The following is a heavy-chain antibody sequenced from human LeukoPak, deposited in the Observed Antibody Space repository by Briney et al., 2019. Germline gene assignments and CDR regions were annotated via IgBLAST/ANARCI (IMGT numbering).Heavy chain of an antibody. D-gene: IGHD6-19*01. CDR2: ISSSSSYI. V-gene: IGHV3-21*01. CDR3: AEVAGTYY. Sequence: SGGSLRLSCAASGFTFSSYSMNWVRQAPGRGLEWVSSISSSSSYIYYADSVKGRFTISRDNAKNSLYLQMNSLRAEDTAVYYCAEVAGTYYWGQGSLVTVSS. J-gene: IGHJ4*02. CDR1: GFTFSSYS.